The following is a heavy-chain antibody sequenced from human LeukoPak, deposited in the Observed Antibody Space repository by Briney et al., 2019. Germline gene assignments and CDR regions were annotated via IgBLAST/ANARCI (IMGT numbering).Heavy chain of an antibody. J-gene: IGHJ5*02. V-gene: IGHV3-23*01. Sequence: GGSLRLSCAASGFTFSSYAMSWVRQAPGKGLEWVSAISGSGGSTYYADSVKGRFTISRDNSKNTLYLQMNGLRAEDTAVYYCAKDLGPMGMLDPWGQGTLVTVSS. CDR1: GFTFSSYA. CDR2: ISGSGGST. CDR3: AKDLGPMGMLDP. D-gene: IGHD1-26*01.